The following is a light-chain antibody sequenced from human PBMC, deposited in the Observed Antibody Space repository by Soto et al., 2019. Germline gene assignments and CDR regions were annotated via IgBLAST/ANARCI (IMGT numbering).Light chain of an antibody. J-gene: IGLJ3*02. V-gene: IGLV1-40*01. CDR3: QSYETSLSGWV. CDR1: SSNIGAGYD. CDR2: GNI. Sequence: QSVLTQPPSVSGAPGQRVTISCTGSSSNIGAGYDVHWYQQLPGTAPKLLIYGNINRPSGVPDRFSGSKSGTSASLAITGLQADDEGDYYCQSYETSLSGWVFGGGTKLTVL.